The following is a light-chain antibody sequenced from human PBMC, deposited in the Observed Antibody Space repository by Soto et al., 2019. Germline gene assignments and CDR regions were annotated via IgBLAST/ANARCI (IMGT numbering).Light chain of an antibody. CDR2: EGT. V-gene: IGLV2-14*01. J-gene: IGLJ2*01. Sequence: QSALTQPASVSGSPGQSITISCTGTHSDIGRYKFVSWFQQHPGKAPKLMIFEGTNRPSGVSNRFSGSKSGNTASLTISGLQAEDEAIYFCSSSTNTNTLVIFGGGTKVTVL. CDR1: HSDIGRYKF. CDR3: SSSTNTNTLVI.